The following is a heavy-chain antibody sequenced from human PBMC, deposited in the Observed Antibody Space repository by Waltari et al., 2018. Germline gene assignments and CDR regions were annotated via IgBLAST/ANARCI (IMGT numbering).Heavy chain of an antibody. Sequence: QVQLVESGGGVVQPGRSLRLSCAASGFTFSSYGMHWVRQAPGKGLEWVAVIWYDGSNKYYADSVKGRFTISRDNSKNTLYLQMNSLRAEDTAVYYCASGYSYGAGFDYWGQGTLVTVSS. J-gene: IGHJ4*02. D-gene: IGHD5-18*01. CDR3: ASGYSYGAGFDY. CDR1: GFTFSSYG. CDR2: IWYDGSNK. V-gene: IGHV3-33*01.